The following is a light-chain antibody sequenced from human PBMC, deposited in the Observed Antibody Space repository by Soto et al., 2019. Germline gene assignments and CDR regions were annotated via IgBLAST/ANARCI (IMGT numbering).Light chain of an antibody. J-gene: IGLJ1*01. CDR1: SSVVGGYNF. CDR3: NSYTTSSTLV. V-gene: IGLV2-14*03. CDR2: EVT. Sequence: QSALTQPASVSGSPGQSITISCTGTSSVVGGYNFVSWYQQHPGKAPKLIIYEVTSRPSGVSHRFSGSKSGNTASLTISGLQSEDEADYYCNSYTTSSTLVFGTGTKGTVL.